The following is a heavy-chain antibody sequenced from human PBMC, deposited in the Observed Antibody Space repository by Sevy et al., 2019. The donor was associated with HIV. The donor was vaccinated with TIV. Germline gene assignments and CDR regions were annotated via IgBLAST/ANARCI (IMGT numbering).Heavy chain of an antibody. CDR3: ARESIGSVGDFDY. D-gene: IGHD6-6*01. J-gene: IGHJ4*02. CDR2: IYSSGST. CDR1: GDSINLYF. Sequence: SETLSLICTVSGDSINLYFWSWIRQPPGKGLEWIGYIYSSGSTNYNPSLKSRVTISLGTSKNQFSLKLSSVTAADTAVYYCARESIGSVGDFDYWGQGTLVTVSS. V-gene: IGHV4-59*01.